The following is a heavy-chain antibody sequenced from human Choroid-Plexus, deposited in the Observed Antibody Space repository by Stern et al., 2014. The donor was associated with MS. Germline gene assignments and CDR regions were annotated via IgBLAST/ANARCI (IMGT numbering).Heavy chain of an antibody. Sequence: VQLVESGGGVAQPGRPLILSCAASGFTFSNFGMHWVRQAPGKGLEWVALISYDGSDKYYADSVKGRFTIFRDNSKNTLYMHMNSLRAEDTAVYYCAKDRQWSTYFFDYWGQGSGHRLL. CDR2: ISYDGSDK. CDR1: GFTFSNFG. CDR3: AKDRQWSTYFFDY. D-gene: IGHD2-15*01. J-gene: IGHJ4*02. V-gene: IGHV3-30*18.